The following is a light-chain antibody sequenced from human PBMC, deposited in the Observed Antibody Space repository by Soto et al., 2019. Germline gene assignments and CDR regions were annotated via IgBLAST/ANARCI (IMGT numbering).Light chain of an antibody. CDR2: SAS. J-gene: IGKJ4*01. CDR1: QDIGPY. CDR3: QQHVSGPLT. V-gene: IGKV1-27*01. Sequence: DIQMTQSPSSLSASVGDRVTITCRASQDIGPYLAWYQQKSGRVPELLFYSASTLQSGVPSRFSGSGSGADFSLTIIGLQPEDAVTYYCQQHVSGPLTFGGGTKVEI.